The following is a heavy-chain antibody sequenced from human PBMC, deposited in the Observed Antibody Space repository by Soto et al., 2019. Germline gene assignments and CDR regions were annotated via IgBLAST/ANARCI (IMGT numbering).Heavy chain of an antibody. CDR2: IYYSGST. J-gene: IGHJ4*02. D-gene: IGHD3-16*02. CDR3: ARIPYDYVWGSYRYTAY. V-gene: IGHV4-31*03. CDR1: GGSISSGGYY. Sequence: QVQLQESGPGLVKPSQTLSLTCTVSGGSISSGGYYWSWIRQHPGKGLEWIGYIYYSGSTYYNPSLKSRVTISVDTSKNQFSLKLSSVTAADTAVYYCARIPYDYVWGSYRYTAYWGQGTLVTVSS.